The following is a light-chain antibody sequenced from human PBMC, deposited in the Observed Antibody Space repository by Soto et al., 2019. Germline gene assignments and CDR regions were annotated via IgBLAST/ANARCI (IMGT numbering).Light chain of an antibody. V-gene: IGKV3-15*01. CDR1: QSVSSN. CDR2: GAS. J-gene: IGKJ1*01. CDR3: QQYADWPTT. Sequence: EIVMTQSPATLSVSPGERATLSCRASQSVSSNLAWYQQKPGQAPRLLIYGASTRATGIPARVSASGSGTAFTLTITSLQSDDFGVYYCQQYADWPTTFGQGTKVDIK.